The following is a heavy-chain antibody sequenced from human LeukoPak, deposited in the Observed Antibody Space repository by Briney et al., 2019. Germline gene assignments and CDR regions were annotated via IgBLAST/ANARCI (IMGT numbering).Heavy chain of an antibody. CDR1: GFTFSSYS. D-gene: IGHD6-25*01. V-gene: IGHV3-21*01. CDR3: ARDGARLAAGY. J-gene: IGHJ4*01. CDR2: ISSSSSYI. Sequence: KPGGSLTLSCTASGFTFSSYSMNWVRQAPGKGLEWVSSISSSSSYIYYADSVKGRFTISRDNAKNSLYLHRNSLSAEDTALYYCARDGARLAAGYWGHGTLVTVS.